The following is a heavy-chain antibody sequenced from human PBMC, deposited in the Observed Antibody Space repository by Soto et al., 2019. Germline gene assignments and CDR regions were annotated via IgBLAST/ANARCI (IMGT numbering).Heavy chain of an antibody. J-gene: IGHJ1*01. V-gene: IGHV3-23*01. CDR1: GFTFSSYA. CDR3: AKAPVPDYTAYGSCVFEL. D-gene: IGHD4-4*01. CDR2: IVGSGGRT. Sequence: EVHLLESGGGLVQPGGSLRLSCVASGFTFSSYAMSWVRQAPGKGLEWVSSIVGSGGRTYYADSVQGRFTISRDNSMNTLYLQMNSPGAEDTAIFYCAKAPVPDYTAYGSCVFELWGRGTLVTVSS.